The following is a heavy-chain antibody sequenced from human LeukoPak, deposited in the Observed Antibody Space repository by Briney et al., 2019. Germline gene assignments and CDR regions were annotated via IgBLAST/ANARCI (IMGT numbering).Heavy chain of an antibody. CDR3: ARHLSGGIQSYYYYGMDV. D-gene: IGHD3-9*01. J-gene: IGHJ6*02. Sequence: SGTLSLTCVVSGGSIRTSSYYWAWIRQPPGKGLEWIVSMYYSGSIYYNSSLKSRITVSADTSKNQLSLKLSSVTAADTAVYYCARHLSGGIQSYYYYGMDVWGQGTTVTVSS. CDR1: GGSIRTSSYY. CDR2: MYYSGSI. V-gene: IGHV4-39*01.